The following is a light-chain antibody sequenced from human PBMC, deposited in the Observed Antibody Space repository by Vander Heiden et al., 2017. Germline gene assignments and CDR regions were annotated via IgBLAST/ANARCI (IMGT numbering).Light chain of an antibody. Sequence: QSALTQLRPVSGSPGQSVTISCTGTSSDVGAYNYVSWYQHHPGKAPKLVIYEVAERPSGVPDRFSGSKSGNMASLTISGLQAEDEGDYYCCSYTGRYSVIFGGGTKLAVL. J-gene: IGLJ2*01. CDR2: EVA. CDR3: CSYTGRYSVI. CDR1: SSDVGAYNY. V-gene: IGLV2-11*01.